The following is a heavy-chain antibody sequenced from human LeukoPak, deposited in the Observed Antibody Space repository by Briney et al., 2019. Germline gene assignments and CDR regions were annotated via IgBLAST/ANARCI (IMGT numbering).Heavy chain of an antibody. CDR2: INTSGTT. Sequence: PSETLSLTCTVSGGSISGYYWSWIRQPAGKGPEWMGRINTSGTTRYDSSLKSRVTMSVDTSKNQFSLKLTSVTAADTAVYYCARGGYYDGSGFSPRHNWFDPWGQGTLVTVSS. CDR1: GGSISGYY. CDR3: ARGGYYDGSGFSPRHNWFDP. J-gene: IGHJ5*02. D-gene: IGHD3-22*01. V-gene: IGHV4-4*07.